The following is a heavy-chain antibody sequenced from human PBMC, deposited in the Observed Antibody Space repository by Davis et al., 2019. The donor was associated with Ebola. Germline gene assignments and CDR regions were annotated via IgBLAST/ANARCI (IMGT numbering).Heavy chain of an antibody. CDR3: ARDTDSSGYSGEFDY. J-gene: IGHJ4*02. CDR1: GFTFSSYA. Sequence: PGGSLRLSCAASGFTFSSYAMHWVRQAPGKGLEWVAVISYDGSNKYYADSVKGRFTISRDNSKNTLYLQMNSLRAEDTAVYYCARDTDSSGYSGEFDYWGQGTLVTVSS. CDR2: ISYDGSNK. D-gene: IGHD3-22*01. V-gene: IGHV3-30-3*01.